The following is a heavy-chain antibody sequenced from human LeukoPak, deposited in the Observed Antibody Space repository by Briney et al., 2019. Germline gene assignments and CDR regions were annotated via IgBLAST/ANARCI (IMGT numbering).Heavy chain of an antibody. D-gene: IGHD3-10*01. CDR2: ISSSGSTI. CDR1: GFTFSSHE. CDR3: ARDGATMVRGVYFDY. J-gene: IGHJ4*02. V-gene: IGHV3-48*03. Sequence: PGGSLRLSCAASGFTFSSHEMNWVRQAPGKGLEWVSYISSSGSTIYYADSVKGRFTISRDNAKNSLYLQMNSLRAEDTAVYYCARDGATMVRGVYFDYWGQGTLVTVSS.